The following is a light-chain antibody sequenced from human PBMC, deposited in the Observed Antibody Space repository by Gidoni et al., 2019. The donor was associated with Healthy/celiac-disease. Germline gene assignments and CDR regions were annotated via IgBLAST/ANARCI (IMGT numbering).Light chain of an antibody. CDR2: GAS. Sequence: IVLTQSPGTLSLSPGERATLSCRASQSVSSSYLAWYQQKPGQAPRLLIYGASSRATDIPDRFSGSGSGTDFTLTISRLEPEDFAVYYCQQYGSSPPWTFGQGTKVEIK. J-gene: IGKJ1*01. CDR1: QSVSSSY. V-gene: IGKV3-20*01. CDR3: QQYGSSPPWT.